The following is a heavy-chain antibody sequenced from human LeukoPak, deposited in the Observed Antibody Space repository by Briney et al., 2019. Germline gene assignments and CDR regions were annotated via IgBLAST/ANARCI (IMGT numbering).Heavy chain of an antibody. CDR2: FDLEDGET. CDR1: GYTLTELS. V-gene: IGHV1-24*01. D-gene: IGHD2/OR15-2a*01. Sequence: GASVKVSCKVSGYTLTELSMHWVRQAPGKGLEWMGGFDLEDGETIYAQKFQGRVTMTEDTSTDTAYMELSSLRSEDTAVYYCATVLIGDNWFDPWGQGTLVTVSS. CDR3: ATVLIGDNWFDP. J-gene: IGHJ5*02.